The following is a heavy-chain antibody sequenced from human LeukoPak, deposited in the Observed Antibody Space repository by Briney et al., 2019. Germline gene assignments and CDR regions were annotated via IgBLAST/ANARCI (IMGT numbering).Heavy chain of an antibody. CDR3: ASALWFGELGFDP. D-gene: IGHD3-10*01. J-gene: IGHJ5*02. V-gene: IGHV4-59*08. Sequence: SETLSLTCTVSGGSISSYYWSWIRQPPGKGLEWIGYIYYSGSTNYNPSLKSRVTISVDTSENQFSLKLSSVTAADTAVYYCASALWFGELGFDPWGQGTLVTVSS. CDR2: IYYSGST. CDR1: GGSISSYY.